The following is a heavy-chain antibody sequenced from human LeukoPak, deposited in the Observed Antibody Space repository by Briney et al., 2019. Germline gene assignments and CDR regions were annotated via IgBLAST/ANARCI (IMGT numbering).Heavy chain of an antibody. CDR2: IIPIFGTA. D-gene: IGHD3-10*01. CDR3: ARDYGSGSYYIS. J-gene: IGHJ4*02. V-gene: IGHV1-69*01. CDR1: GGAFSSYA. Sequence: GSSVKVSCKASGGAFSSYAISWVRQAPGQGLEWMGGIIPIFGTANYAQKFQGRVTITADESTSTAYMELSSLRSEDTAVYYCARDYGSGSYYISWGQGTLVTVSS.